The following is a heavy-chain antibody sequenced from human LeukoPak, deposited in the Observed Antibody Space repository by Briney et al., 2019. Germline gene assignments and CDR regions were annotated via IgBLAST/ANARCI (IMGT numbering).Heavy chain of an antibody. D-gene: IGHD3-3*01. J-gene: IGHJ3*02. CDR3: ARVRGIAIFGVVDAFDI. CDR2: IYYSGNT. V-gene: IGHV4-31*03. Sequence: SETLSLTCTVSGGSISSDGYYWSWIRQFPGKGLEWIGYIYYSGNTVYNPSLKSRVTMLRDTSNNQFSLKLTSATAADTAVYYCARVRGIAIFGVVDAFDIWGQGTMVTVSS. CDR1: GGSISSDGYY.